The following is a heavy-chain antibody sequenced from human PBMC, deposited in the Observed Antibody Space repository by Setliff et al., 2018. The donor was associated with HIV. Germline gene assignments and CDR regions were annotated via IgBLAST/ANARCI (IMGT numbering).Heavy chain of an antibody. D-gene: IGHD3-10*01. CDR3: ARGRITLVRGVTNPYYDYYMDV. CDR2: INHSGST. Sequence: TLSLTCAVYGGSFSDYYWSWIRQPPGKGLEWIGEINHSGSTNYNPSLKSRVTISVDTSKNQFSLKVNSVTAADTAVYYCARGRITLVRGVTNPYYDYYMDVWGKGTTVTVSS. V-gene: IGHV4-34*01. J-gene: IGHJ6*03. CDR1: GGSFSDYY.